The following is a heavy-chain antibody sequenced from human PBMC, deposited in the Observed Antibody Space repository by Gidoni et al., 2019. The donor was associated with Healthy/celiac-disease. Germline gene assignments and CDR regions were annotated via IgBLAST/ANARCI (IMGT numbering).Heavy chain of an antibody. D-gene: IGHD6-13*01. J-gene: IGHJ4*02. Sequence: QVQLQESGPGLVKPSETLSLTCTVSGGSISSYYWSWIRQPPGKGLEWIGYIYYSGSTNYNPSLKSRVTISVDTSKNQFSLKLSSVTAADTAVYYCARGRQQLGALVLDYWGQGTLVTVSS. CDR2: IYYSGST. V-gene: IGHV4-59*01. CDR3: ARGRQQLGALVLDY. CDR1: GGSISSYY.